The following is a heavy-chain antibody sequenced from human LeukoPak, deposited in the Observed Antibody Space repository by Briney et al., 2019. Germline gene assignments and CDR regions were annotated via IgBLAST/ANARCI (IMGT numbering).Heavy chain of an antibody. Sequence: SETLSLTCTVSGGSISSYYWGWIRQPPGKGLEWIGSIYHSGSTYNNSSLKSRVTISVDTSKNQFSLKLSYVTAADTAVYYCAREWGYDYFFDYWGQGTLVTVSS. CDR1: GGSISSYY. D-gene: IGHD3-22*01. V-gene: IGHV4-38-2*02. CDR2: IYHSGST. CDR3: AREWGYDYFFDY. J-gene: IGHJ4*02.